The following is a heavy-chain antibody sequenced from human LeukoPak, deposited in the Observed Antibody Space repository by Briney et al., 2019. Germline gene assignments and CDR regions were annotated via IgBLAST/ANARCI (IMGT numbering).Heavy chain of an antibody. V-gene: IGHV3-21*01. Sequence: GGSLRLSCAASGFTFSSYSMNWVRQAPGKGLEWVSSISSSSSYIYYADSVKGRFTISRDNAKNSLYLQMNSLRAEDTAVYYCARDGSSWYGGNYFDYWGQGTLVTVSS. CDR1: GFTFSSYS. J-gene: IGHJ4*02. CDR2: ISSSSSYI. D-gene: IGHD6-13*01. CDR3: ARDGSSWYGGNYFDY.